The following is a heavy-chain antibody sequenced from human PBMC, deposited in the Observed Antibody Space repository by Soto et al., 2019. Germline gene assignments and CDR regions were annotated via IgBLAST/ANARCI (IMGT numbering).Heavy chain of an antibody. CDR1: GFTFSSYG. J-gene: IGHJ5*02. CDR3: ARGLGAYDSSGYPAP. CDR2: ISYDGSNK. Sequence: GGSLRLSCAASGFTFSSYGMHWFRQAPGKGLEWVAVISYDGSNKYYADSVKGRFTISRDNPKNTPYLQMNSLRAEDTAVYYCARGLGAYDSSGYPAPWGQGTLVTVSS. D-gene: IGHD3-22*01. V-gene: IGHV3-30*03.